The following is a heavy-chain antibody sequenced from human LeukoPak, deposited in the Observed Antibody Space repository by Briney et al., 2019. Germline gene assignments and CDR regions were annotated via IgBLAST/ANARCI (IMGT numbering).Heavy chain of an antibody. J-gene: IGHJ5*02. CDR3: ARHSGYDPNWFDP. CDR2: LYYSGST. D-gene: IGHD5-12*01. V-gene: IGHV4-39*07. CDR1: GGSISSSSYY. Sequence: SETLSLTCTVSGGSISSSSYYWGWIRQPPGKGLEWIGSLYYSGSTYYNPSLKSRVTISVDTSKNQFSLKLSSVTAADTAVYHCARHSGYDPNWFDPWGQGTLVTVSS.